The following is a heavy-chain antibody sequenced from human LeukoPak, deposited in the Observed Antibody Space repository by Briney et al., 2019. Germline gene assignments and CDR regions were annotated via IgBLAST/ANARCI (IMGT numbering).Heavy chain of an antibody. D-gene: IGHD3-22*01. V-gene: IGHV3-30-3*01. J-gene: IGHJ3*02. CDR3: AREPPITMIVVVKRTGAFDI. CDR2: ISYDGSNK. Sequence: PGGSLRLSCAASGFTFSSYAMHWVRQAPGKGLEWVAVISYDGSNKYYADSVKGRFTISRDNSENTLYLQMNSLRAEDTAVYYCAREPPITMIVVVKRTGAFDIWGQGTMVTVSS. CDR1: GFTFSSYA.